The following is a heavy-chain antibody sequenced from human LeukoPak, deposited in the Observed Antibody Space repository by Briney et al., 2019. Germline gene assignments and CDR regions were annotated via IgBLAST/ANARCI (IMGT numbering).Heavy chain of an antibody. J-gene: IGHJ6*03. CDR3: ARLGYCSGGSCYSYYYYMDV. Sequence: PSETLSLTCAVSGGSFGGYYWSWIRQPPGKGLEWIGGINHSGSTNYNPSLKSRVTISVDTSKNQFSPKLSSVPAANTAVYYCARLGYCSGGSCYSYYYYMDVWGKGTTVTVSS. V-gene: IGHV4-34*01. CDR1: GGSFGGYY. CDR2: INHSGST. D-gene: IGHD2-15*01.